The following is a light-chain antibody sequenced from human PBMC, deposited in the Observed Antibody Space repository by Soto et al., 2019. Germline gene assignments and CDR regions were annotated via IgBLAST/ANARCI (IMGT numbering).Light chain of an antibody. CDR3: QQSYYTPPT. Sequence: DIQMTQSPSSLSASVGDRVTITCRASQSISTYLNWYQQKPGKAPKLLIYAASSLQSGVPSRFSGSGSGTDFTLMISSLQPEDLATYYCQQSYYTPPTFGQGTKLEIK. CDR1: QSISTY. V-gene: IGKV1-39*01. J-gene: IGKJ2*01. CDR2: AAS.